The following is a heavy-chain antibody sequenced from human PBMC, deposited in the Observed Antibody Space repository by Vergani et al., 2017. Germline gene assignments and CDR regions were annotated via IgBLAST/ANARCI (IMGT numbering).Heavy chain of an antibody. CDR3: RICVGDCSRDY. CDR2: IYSGGST. CDR1: GFTVSNNY. D-gene: IGHD2-21*02. J-gene: IGHJ4*02. V-gene: IGHV3-53*01. Sequence: EVQLVESRGGLVQPGGSLRLSCAASGFTVSNNYMSWVRQAPGKGLEWVSAIYSGGSTFYADSVKGRFTISRDNSKNTLYLQMNSLRAEDTAVYYCRICVGDCSRDYWGQGTLVTVSS.